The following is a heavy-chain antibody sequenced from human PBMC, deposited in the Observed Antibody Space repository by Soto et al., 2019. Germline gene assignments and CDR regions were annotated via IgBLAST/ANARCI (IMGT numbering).Heavy chain of an antibody. J-gene: IGHJ6*02. CDR1: GFTFSSYS. Sequence: GGSLRLSCAASGFTFSSYSMNWVRQAPGKGLEWVSYISSSSSTIYYADSVKGRFAISRDNAKNSLFLQMMYLQMNSLRDEDTAVYYCAGLDTAMERYYYGMDVWGQGTTVTVSS. D-gene: IGHD5-18*01. CDR3: AGLDTAMERYYYGMDV. CDR2: ISSSSSTI. V-gene: IGHV3-48*02.